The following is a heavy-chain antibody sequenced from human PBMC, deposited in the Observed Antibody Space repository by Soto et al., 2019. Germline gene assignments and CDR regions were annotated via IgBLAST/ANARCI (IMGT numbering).Heavy chain of an antibody. J-gene: IGHJ6*02. Sequence: GESLKISCNGSGYSFTSYWISWVRQMPGKGLEWMGRIDPSDSYTNYSPSFQGHVTISADKSISTAYLQWSSLKASDTAMYYCANIGYDFWSGSYYYGMDVWGQGTTVTVSS. CDR1: GYSFTSYW. CDR2: IDPSDSYT. CDR3: ANIGYDFWSGSYYYGMDV. D-gene: IGHD3-3*01. V-gene: IGHV5-10-1*01.